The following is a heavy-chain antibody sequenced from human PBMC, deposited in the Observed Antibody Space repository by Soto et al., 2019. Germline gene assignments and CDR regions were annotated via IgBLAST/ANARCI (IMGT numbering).Heavy chain of an antibody. CDR3: AKGRSYYYYYGVDV. CDR2: IIDSGGST. CDR1: GCTFSSCG. V-gene: IGHV3-23*01. J-gene: IGHJ6*02. Sequence: GGSLRLSWTASGCTFSSCGMGWVRQAPGKGLEWVSDIIDSGGSTYYADSEKGRFTISRDNSKSTLYLQMNSLRAEDTALYYCAKGRSYYYYYGVDVWGQGTTVTVSS.